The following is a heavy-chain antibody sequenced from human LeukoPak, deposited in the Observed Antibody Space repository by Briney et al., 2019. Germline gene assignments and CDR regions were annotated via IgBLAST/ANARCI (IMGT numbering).Heavy chain of an antibody. Sequence: SVKVSCKASGGTFSSYAISWVRQAPGQGLEWMGGIIPIFGTANYAQKFQGRVTITADESTSTAYMELSSLRSEDTAVYYCARVFGSTTETFDIWGQGTMVTASS. V-gene: IGHV1-69*13. J-gene: IGHJ3*02. CDR3: ARVFGSTTETFDI. CDR1: GGTFSSYA. CDR2: IIPIFGTA. D-gene: IGHD4-17*01.